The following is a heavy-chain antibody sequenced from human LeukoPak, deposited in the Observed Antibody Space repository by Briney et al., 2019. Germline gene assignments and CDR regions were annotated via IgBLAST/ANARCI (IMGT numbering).Heavy chain of an antibody. CDR2: IYYSGST. CDR3: ARGDYDFWSGYYTGIDY. V-gene: IGHV4-59*01. D-gene: IGHD3-3*01. J-gene: IGHJ4*02. Sequence: NPSETLSLTCTVSGGSISSYYWSWIRQPPGKGLEWIGYIYYSGSTNYNPSLKSRVTISVDTSKNQFSLKLSSVTAADTAVYYCARGDYDFWSGYYTGIDYWGQGTLVTVSS. CDR1: GGSISSYY.